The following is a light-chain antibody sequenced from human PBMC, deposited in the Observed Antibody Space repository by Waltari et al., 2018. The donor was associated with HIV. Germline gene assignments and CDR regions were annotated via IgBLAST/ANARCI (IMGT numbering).Light chain of an antibody. J-gene: IGLJ1*01. CDR1: SRDVGGYDY. Sequence: QSALTQPRSVSGSPGQSVTISCTGTSRDVGGYDYVLWYQQHPGKAPKLVIYDVDKRPSGVPDRFSGSKSGNTASLTISGLQAEDEVDYYCCSYAGSYTYVFGTGTKVTVL. CDR2: DVD. CDR3: CSYAGSYTYV. V-gene: IGLV2-11*01.